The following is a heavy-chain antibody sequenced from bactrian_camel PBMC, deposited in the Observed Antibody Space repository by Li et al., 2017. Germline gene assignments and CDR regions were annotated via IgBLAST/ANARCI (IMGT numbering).Heavy chain of an antibody. Sequence: QVQLVESGGGAVQVGGSLRLSCVASGDTISRYCMGWFRQAPGKERESVARIGSGGTIFYASSVKGRFTISQDTSKNTLYLEMNSLNVSDTAVYYCGAGRYCSLSYITIWGQGTQVTVS. CDR2: IGSGGTI. CDR1: GDTISRYC. CDR3: GAGRYCSLSYITI. V-gene: IGHV3S57*01. D-gene: IGHD6*01. J-gene: IGHJ4*01.